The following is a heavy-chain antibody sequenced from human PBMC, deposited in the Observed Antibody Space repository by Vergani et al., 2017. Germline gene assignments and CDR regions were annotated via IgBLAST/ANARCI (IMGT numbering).Heavy chain of an antibody. CDR3: ARHTTYTDS. CDR1: EYSFGHYW. Sequence: EVELVQSGPEMRKPGESLKISCKGSEYSFGHYWIGWVRQMPGKGLEWMGIIYPADSDTRYSPSFQGQVTISADKSISTACLQWDSLKASDTALYYCARHTTYTDSWGQGTLFTVSS. V-gene: IGHV5-51*01. CDR2: IYPADSDT. J-gene: IGHJ4*02. D-gene: IGHD1-1*01.